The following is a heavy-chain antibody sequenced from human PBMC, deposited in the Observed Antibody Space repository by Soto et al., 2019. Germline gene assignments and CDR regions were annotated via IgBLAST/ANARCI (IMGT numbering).Heavy chain of an antibody. CDR2: IYYSGST. V-gene: IGHV4-31*03. D-gene: IGHD6-13*01. Sequence: SETLSLTCTVSGGSISSGGYYWSWIRQHPGKGLEWIGYIYYSGSTYYNPSLKSRVTISVDTSKNQFSLKLSSVTAADTAVYYCARDRVYSSSWTEFDYWGQGTLVTVSS. CDR3: ARDRVYSSSWTEFDY. J-gene: IGHJ4*02. CDR1: GGSISSGGYY.